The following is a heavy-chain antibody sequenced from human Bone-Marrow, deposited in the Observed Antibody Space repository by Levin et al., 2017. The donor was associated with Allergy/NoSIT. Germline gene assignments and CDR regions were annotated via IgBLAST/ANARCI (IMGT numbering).Heavy chain of an antibody. CDR1: GFTFTTYA. J-gene: IGHJ6*02. CDR2: IWYDGSNE. V-gene: IGHV3-33*01. D-gene: IGHD3-22*01. CDR3: ARDSVQVVEPAPDDNNQPSLLMDV. Sequence: GESLKISCATSGFTFTTYAIHWVRQAPGKGLEWVAVIWYDGSNEYYADSVRCRFTISRDNSKNTLYLQMNSLRAEDTAVYYCARDSVQVVEPAPDDNNQPSLLMDVWGQGTTVIVSS.